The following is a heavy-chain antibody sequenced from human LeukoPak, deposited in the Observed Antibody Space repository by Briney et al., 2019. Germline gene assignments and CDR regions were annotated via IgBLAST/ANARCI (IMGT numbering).Heavy chain of an antibody. CDR1: GLTFSTSG. V-gene: IGHV3-30*02. CDR2: IQYDESDK. J-gene: IGHJ5*02. D-gene: IGHD6-19*01. Sequence: GGSLRLSCAASGLTFSTSGMHWVRQAPGKGLEWVAFIQYDESDKYYADSVRGRFTTSRDNSKNTLYLQMNSLRAEDTAVYYCAREGGITVAGKFDPWGQGTLVTVSS. CDR3: AREGGITVAGKFDP.